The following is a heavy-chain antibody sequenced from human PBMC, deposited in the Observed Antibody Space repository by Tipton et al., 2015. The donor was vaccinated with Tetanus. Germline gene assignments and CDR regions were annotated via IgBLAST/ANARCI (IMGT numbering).Heavy chain of an antibody. D-gene: IGHD3-9*01. Sequence: TLSLTCIVSGGSISSYYWNWIRQPAGKGLEWIGRFYSSESTNYNPSLKSRVTMSVDTPKNQFSLRLTSVTAADTAVYYCARAATGTADFDSWGQGTLVTVSS. CDR3: ARAATGTADFDS. CDR2: FYSSEST. V-gene: IGHV4-4*07. J-gene: IGHJ4*02. CDR1: GGSISSYY.